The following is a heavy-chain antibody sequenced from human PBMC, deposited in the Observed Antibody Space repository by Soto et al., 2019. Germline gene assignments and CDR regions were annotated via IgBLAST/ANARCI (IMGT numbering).Heavy chain of an antibody. Sequence: PSETLSLTCTVSGGSISSSSYYWGWIRQPPGKGLEWIGSIYYSGSTYYNPSLKGRVTISVDTSKNQFSLKLSSVTAADTAVYYCARLDSSGWHPFDYWGQGTLVTVSS. D-gene: IGHD6-19*01. J-gene: IGHJ4*02. CDR2: IYYSGST. CDR3: ARLDSSGWHPFDY. CDR1: GGSISSSSYY. V-gene: IGHV4-39*01.